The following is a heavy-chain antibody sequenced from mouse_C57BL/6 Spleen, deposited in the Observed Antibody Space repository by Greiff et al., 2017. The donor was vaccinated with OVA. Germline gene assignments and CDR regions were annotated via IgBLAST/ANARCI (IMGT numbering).Heavy chain of an antibody. D-gene: IGHD2-3*01. CDR1: GYSFTGYY. CDR3: ARVRYDGYYDYAMDY. Sequence: EVQLQQSGPELVKPGASVKISCKASGYSFTGYYMNWVKQSPEKSLEWIGEINPSTGGTTYNQKFKAKATLPVDKSSSTAYMQLKRLTSEDSAVYYCARVRYDGYYDYAMDYWGQGTSVTVSS. V-gene: IGHV1-42*01. CDR2: INPSTGGT. J-gene: IGHJ4*01.